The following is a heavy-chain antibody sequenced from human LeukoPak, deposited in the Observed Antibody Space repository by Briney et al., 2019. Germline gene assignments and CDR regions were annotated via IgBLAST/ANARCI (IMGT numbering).Heavy chain of an antibody. CDR2: IIPIFGTA. J-gene: IGHJ2*01. V-gene: IGHV1-69*13. CDR3: AKEGDTALVTGYFDL. CDR1: GGTFSSYA. D-gene: IGHD5-18*01. Sequence: ASVTVSCKASGGTFSSYAISWVRQAPGQGLEWMGGIIPIFGTAHYAQKFQGRLTITADESTSTVYMEMSSLRSEDTAMYYCAKEGDTALVTGYFDLWGRGTLVTVSS.